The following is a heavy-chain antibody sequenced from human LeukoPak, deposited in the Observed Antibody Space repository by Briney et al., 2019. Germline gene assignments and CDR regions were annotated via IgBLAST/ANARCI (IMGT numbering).Heavy chain of an antibody. CDR3: AKDASTVTLHADY. D-gene: IGHD4-17*01. CDR2: ISSNGGST. Sequence: GGSLRLSCSASGFTFSTHAMYWVRQAPGQGLEYVSGISSNGGSTNYADSVKGRFTISRDNSKNTLYLQMNSLRAEDTAVYYCAKDASTVTLHADYWGQGTLVTVSS. CDR1: GFTFSTHA. J-gene: IGHJ4*02. V-gene: IGHV3-64*04.